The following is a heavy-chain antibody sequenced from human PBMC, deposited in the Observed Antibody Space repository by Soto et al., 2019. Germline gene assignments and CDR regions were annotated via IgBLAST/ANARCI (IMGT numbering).Heavy chain of an antibody. V-gene: IGHV4-59*01. CDR2: IYYSGST. D-gene: IGHD5-12*01. Sequence: SETLSLTCTVSGGSISSYYWSWIRQPPGKGLEWIGYIYYSGSTNYNPSLKSRVTISVDTSKNQFSLKLSSVTAADTAVYYCAREGYDPIGFDYWGQGTLVTVSS. CDR1: GGSISSYY. CDR3: AREGYDPIGFDY. J-gene: IGHJ4*02.